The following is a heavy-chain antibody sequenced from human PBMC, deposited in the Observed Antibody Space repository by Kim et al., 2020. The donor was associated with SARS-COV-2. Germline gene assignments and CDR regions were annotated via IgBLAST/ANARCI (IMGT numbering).Heavy chain of an antibody. Sequence: SETLSLTCTVSGGSISSGSYYWSWIRQPAGKGLEWIGRIYTSGSTNYNPSLKSRVTISVDTSKNQFSLKLSSVTAADTAVYYCASMSSGYDAYYYYGMDVWGQGTTVTVSS. J-gene: IGHJ6*02. V-gene: IGHV4-61*02. CDR1: GGSISSGSYY. CDR3: ASMSSGYDAYYYYGMDV. D-gene: IGHD3-22*01. CDR2: IYTSGST.